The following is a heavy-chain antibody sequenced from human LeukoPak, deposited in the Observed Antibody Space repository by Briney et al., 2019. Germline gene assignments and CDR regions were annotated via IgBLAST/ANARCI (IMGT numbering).Heavy chain of an antibody. CDR3: KSSSWYNCYYMDV. J-gene: IGHJ6*03. D-gene: IGHD6-13*01. Sequence: GGSPRLSCAASGFTFSNYAMNWVRQAPGKGLEWVSYISMVSSTIYYADSMKGRFTISRDNAKNSLYLQMNSLRDENTAVYYCKSSSWYNCYYMDVWGKGTTVTVSS. V-gene: IGHV3-48*02. CDR2: ISMVSSTI. CDR1: GFTFSNYA.